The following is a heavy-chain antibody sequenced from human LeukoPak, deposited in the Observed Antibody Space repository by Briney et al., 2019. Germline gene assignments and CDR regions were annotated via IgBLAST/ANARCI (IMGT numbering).Heavy chain of an antibody. CDR2: ISGSGGST. CDR1: GFTFSSYA. D-gene: IGHD2-2*02. J-gene: IGHJ6*03. Sequence: PGGSLRLSCAASGFTFSSYAMSWVRQAPGKGLEWVSAISGSGGSTYYADSVKGRFTISRDNSKNTLYLQMNSLRAEDTAVYYCASPLGYCSSTSCYRPDYYYYYMDVWGKGTTVTVSS. CDR3: ASPLGYCSSTSCYRPDYYYYYMDV. V-gene: IGHV3-23*01.